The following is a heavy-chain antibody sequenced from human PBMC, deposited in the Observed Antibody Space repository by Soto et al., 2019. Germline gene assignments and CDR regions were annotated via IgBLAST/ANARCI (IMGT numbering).Heavy chain of an antibody. CDR2: INHSGST. V-gene: IGHV4-34*01. Sequence: PXGTLSLTCAVYGGSFSGYYWSWIRQPPGKGLEWIGEINHSGSTNYNPSPKSRVTISVDTSKNQFSLKLSSVTAADTAVYYCARRLFRYCSSTSCYTHGAFDIWGQGTMVTVSS. J-gene: IGHJ3*02. D-gene: IGHD2-2*02. CDR3: ARRLFRYCSSTSCYTHGAFDI. CDR1: GGSFSGYY.